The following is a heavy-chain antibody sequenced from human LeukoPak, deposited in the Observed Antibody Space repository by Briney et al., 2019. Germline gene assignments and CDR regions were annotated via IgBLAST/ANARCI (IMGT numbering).Heavy chain of an antibody. CDR2: IISSGSTI. D-gene: IGHD1-1*01. J-gene: IGHJ4*02. CDR1: EFTFNNYG. Sequence: PGGSLRLSCTASEFTFNNYGMHWIRQAPGKGLEWVSYIISSGSTIYYADSVKGRFTISRDNAKNSLYLQMNSLRAEDTAVYYCARDWNDGPSYDYWGQGTLVTVSS. V-gene: IGHV3-48*04. CDR3: ARDWNDGPSYDY.